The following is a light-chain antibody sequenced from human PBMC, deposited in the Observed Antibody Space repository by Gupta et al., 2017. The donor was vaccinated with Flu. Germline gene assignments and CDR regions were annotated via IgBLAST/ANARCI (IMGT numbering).Light chain of an antibody. CDR1: QSVYSN. V-gene: IGKV3-15*01. CDR2: GAS. CDR3: QQYSSWPLT. Sequence: EIVMTQSPATLSVSPGERATLYCGASQSVYSNLAWYQQKPGQAPRLLIYGASTRATGIPARVSGSGSGTEFTLTISSLQSEDFAIYYCQQYSSWPLTFGAGTKVEIK. J-gene: IGKJ4*01.